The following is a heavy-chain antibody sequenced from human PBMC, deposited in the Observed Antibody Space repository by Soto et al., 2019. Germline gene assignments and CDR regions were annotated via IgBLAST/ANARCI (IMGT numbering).Heavy chain of an antibody. CDR3: ARVKTPYYYDSSGYYPLHYYYGMDV. CDR2: ISAYNGNT. CDR1: GYTFTSYG. D-gene: IGHD3-22*01. Sequence: ASVKVSCKASGYTFTSYGISWVRQAPGQGLEWMGWISAYNGNTNYAQKLQGRVTMTTDTSTSTAYMELRSLRSDDTAAYYCARVKTPYYYDSSGYYPLHYYYGMDVWGQGTTVTVS. V-gene: IGHV1-18*01. J-gene: IGHJ6*02.